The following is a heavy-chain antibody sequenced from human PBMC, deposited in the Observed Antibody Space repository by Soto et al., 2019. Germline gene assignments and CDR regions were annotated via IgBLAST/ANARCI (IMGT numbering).Heavy chain of an antibody. V-gene: IGHV3-30*18. D-gene: IGHD3-16*02. CDR2: ISYDGSNK. CDR1: GFTFSSYG. CDR3: AKDRLNYVWGSYPFYGMDV. Sequence: VGSLRLSCAASGFTFSSYGMHWVRQAPGKGLEWVAVISYDGSNKYYADSVKGRFTISRDNSKNTLYLQMNSLRAEDTAVYYCAKDRLNYVWGSYPFYGMDVWGQGTTVTVSS. J-gene: IGHJ6*02.